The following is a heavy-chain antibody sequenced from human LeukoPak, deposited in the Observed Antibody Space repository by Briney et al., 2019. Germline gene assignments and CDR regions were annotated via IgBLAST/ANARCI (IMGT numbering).Heavy chain of an antibody. CDR2: ISTTGDTI. J-gene: IGHJ5*02. V-gene: IGHV3-48*01. CDR1: GFIFNTYD. Sequence: GGSLRLSCAASGFIFNTYDMNWVRQAPGKGLEWISYISTTGDTIYYADSVRGRFTISRDNARDSLYLQLSSLRAEDTAIYYCARGAPLFDPWGQGTLVTVSS. CDR3: ARGAPLFDP.